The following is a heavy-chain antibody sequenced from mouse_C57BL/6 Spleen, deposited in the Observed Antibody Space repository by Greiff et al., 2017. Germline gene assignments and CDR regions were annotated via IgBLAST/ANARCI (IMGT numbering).Heavy chain of an antibody. D-gene: IGHD1-1*01. CDR2: INPNNGGT. J-gene: IGHJ2*01. Sequence: EVQLQQSGPELVKPGASVKISCKASGYTFTDYYMNWVKQSHGKSLEWIGDINPNNGGTSYNQKFKGKATLTVDKSSSTAYMELRSLTSEDSAVYYCAMRYYGSSPLDYWGQGTTLTVSS. CDR3: AMRYYGSSPLDY. CDR1: GYTFTDYY. V-gene: IGHV1-26*01.